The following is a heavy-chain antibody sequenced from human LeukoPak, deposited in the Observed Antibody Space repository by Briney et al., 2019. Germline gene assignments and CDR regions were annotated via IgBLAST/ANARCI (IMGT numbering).Heavy chain of an antibody. CDR1: GFTFTTYA. CDR3: ARVGVSGWSYYFDH. CDR2: ISSDGTNK. D-gene: IGHD6-19*01. Sequence: GGSLRLSCAASGFTFTTYAMSWVRQAPGQGLEWVTVISSDGTNKYYADSVKGRFTISRDNSKNTADLQMNSLRPEDTAVYYCARVGVSGWSYYFDHWGQGTLVTVSS. J-gene: IGHJ4*02. V-gene: IGHV3-30*04.